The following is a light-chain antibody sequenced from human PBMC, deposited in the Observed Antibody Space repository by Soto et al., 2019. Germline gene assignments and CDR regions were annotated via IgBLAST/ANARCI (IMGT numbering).Light chain of an antibody. CDR2: DVS. J-gene: IGKJ5*01. V-gene: IGKV3-15*01. Sequence: EIVMTQSPGTLSVSPGERATLSCRAGQGVTTNFAWYQQKSGQSPRLLIYDVSIRATGVPARFSGTGSETDFTLTISGLRSEDSAVYFCQQYNNWPFSFGQGTRLEIK. CDR3: QQYNNWPFS. CDR1: QGVTTN.